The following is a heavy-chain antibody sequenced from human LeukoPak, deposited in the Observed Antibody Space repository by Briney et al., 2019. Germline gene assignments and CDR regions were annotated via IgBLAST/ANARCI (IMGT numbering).Heavy chain of an antibody. D-gene: IGHD6-6*01. J-gene: IGHJ5*02. CDR3: ARHGSSIAARGVFDP. CDR2: IYPGDSDT. V-gene: IGHV5-51*01. CDR1: GYSFTSYW. Sequence: GESLKISCKGSGYSFTSYWIGWVRQMPGKGLEWMGIIYPGDSDTRYSPSFLGQVTISADKSISTAYLQWSSLKASDTAMYYCARHGSSIAARGVFDPWGQGTLVTVSS.